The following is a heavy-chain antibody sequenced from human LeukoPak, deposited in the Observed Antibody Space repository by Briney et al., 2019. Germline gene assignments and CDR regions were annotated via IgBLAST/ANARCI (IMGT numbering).Heavy chain of an antibody. V-gene: IGHV1-18*01. CDR3: ARDIPWVSSWSRYFQH. CDR2: ISAYNGNT. Sequence: GESLKISCKGSGYSFTSYGISWVRQAPGQGLEWMGWISAYNGNTNYAQKLQGRVTMTTDTSTSTAYMELRSLRSDDTAVYYCARDIPWVSSWSRYFQHWGQGTLVTVSS. J-gene: IGHJ1*01. D-gene: IGHD6-13*01. CDR1: GYSFTSYG.